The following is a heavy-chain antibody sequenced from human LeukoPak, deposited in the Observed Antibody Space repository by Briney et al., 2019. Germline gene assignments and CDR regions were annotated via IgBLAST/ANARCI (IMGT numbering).Heavy chain of an antibody. CDR1: GFSLSTSGVG. CDR2: IYWADDK. V-gene: IGHV2-5*02. D-gene: IGHD3-10*01. J-gene: IGHJ4*02. Sequence: SGPTLVKPTQTLTRTCTFSGFSLSTSGVGGGWICQSPGKALEWLALIYWADDKRYSPALKSSLTITKDTSKNQVVLTMTNMDPVDTATYYCAHIGENVLLDYWGQGTLVTVSS. CDR3: AHIGENVLLDY.